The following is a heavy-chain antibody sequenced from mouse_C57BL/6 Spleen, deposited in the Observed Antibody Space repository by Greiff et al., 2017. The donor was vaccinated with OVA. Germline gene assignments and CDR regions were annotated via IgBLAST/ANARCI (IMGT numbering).Heavy chain of an antibody. CDR3: ARDYYDYGAY. J-gene: IGHJ3*01. CDR2: ISYDGSN. CDR1: GYSITSGYY. V-gene: IGHV3-6*01. D-gene: IGHD2-4*01. Sequence: EVKLMESGPGLVKPSQSLSLTCSVTGYSITSGYYWNWIRQFPGNKLEWMGYISYDGSNNYNPSLKNRISITRDTSKNQFFLKLNSVTTEDTATYYCARDYYDYGAYWGQGTLVTVSA.